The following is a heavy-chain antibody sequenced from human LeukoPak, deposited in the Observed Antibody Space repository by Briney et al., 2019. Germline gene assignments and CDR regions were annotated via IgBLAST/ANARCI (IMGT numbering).Heavy chain of an antibody. V-gene: IGHV3-48*03. D-gene: IGHD2-2*01. J-gene: IGHJ5*02. Sequence: AGGSLRLSCAASGFTFSRYEMNWVRQAPGKGLEWISYISGSGDTIYYADSVKGRFTISRDNAKNSLYLQMNSLGAEDTAVYYCVRVRYCSSTNCHGGWFDPWGQGTLVTVSS. CDR3: VRVRYCSSTNCHGGWFDP. CDR2: ISGSGDTI. CDR1: GFTFSRYE.